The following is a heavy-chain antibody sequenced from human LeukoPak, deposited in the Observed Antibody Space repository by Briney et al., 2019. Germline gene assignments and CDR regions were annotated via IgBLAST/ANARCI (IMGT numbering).Heavy chain of an antibody. Sequence: SQTLPLTCAISGDSVSSNSAAWNWIRQSPSRGLEWLGRTYYRSKWYNDYAVSVKSRITINPDTSKNQFSLQLNSVTPEDTAVYYCARDAAGYDILTGYGFDPWGQGTLVTVSS. CDR1: GDSVSSNSAA. CDR2: TYYRSKWYN. V-gene: IGHV6-1*01. CDR3: ARDAAGYDILTGYGFDP. D-gene: IGHD3-9*01. J-gene: IGHJ5*02.